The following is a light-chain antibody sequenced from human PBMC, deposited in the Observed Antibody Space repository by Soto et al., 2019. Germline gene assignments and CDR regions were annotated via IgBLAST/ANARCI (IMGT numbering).Light chain of an antibody. CDR2: GAS. V-gene: IGKV3-20*01. J-gene: IGKJ1*01. CDR1: QTLYSSS. Sequence: VLTQSPGTLSLSPGERATLSCRASQTLYSSSLAWYQQKPGQAPRLLIYGASSRATGIPDRFSASGSGTDFTLTISRLEPEDFAVYYCQQYGSSPETFGQGTKVEIK. CDR3: QQYGSSPET.